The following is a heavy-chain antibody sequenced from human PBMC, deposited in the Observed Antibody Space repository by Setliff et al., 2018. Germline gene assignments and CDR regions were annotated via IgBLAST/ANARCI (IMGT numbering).Heavy chain of an antibody. J-gene: IGHJ4*02. CDR1: GDSIINYY. CDR3: AREGFYCTNGVCYRPFDY. V-gene: IGHV4-4*08. D-gene: IGHD2-8*01. Sequence: NPSETLSLTCTVSGDSIINYYWSWIRQPPGKGLEWIGNIYSSGSTNYNPSLKSRVTISVDTSKNQFSLNLTSVTAADTAVYYCAREGFYCTNGVCYRPFDYWGQGTLVTVSS. CDR2: IYSSGST.